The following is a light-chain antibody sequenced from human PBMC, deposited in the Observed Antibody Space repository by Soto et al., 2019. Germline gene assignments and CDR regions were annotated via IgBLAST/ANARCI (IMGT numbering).Light chain of an antibody. V-gene: IGLV2-14*01. CDR2: EVS. CDR3: NSYASSSTSV. J-gene: IGLJ1*01. Sequence: QSVLTQPASVSGSPGQSITISCTGTSSDVGGYNYVSWYQQHPGKAPKLMIYEVSNRPSGVSNRFSGSKSGNTASLTISGLQAEDEAAYYCNSYASSSTSVFGTGTKVTVL. CDR1: SSDVGGYNY.